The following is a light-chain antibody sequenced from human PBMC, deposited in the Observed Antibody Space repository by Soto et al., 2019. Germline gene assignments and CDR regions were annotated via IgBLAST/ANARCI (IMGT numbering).Light chain of an antibody. CDR1: QSVRSSF. V-gene: IGKV3-20*01. CDR3: QQYQNEVMYT. CDR2: DVS. Sequence: EIVLTQSPGTLSLSPGERATLSCRASQSVRSSFFAWYQQKPGQAPRLLIYDVSVRATVIPDRFSGSGSGTDIPLTIDIMEPEEFAVYYCQQYQNEVMYTFGQGTKLEIK. J-gene: IGKJ2*01.